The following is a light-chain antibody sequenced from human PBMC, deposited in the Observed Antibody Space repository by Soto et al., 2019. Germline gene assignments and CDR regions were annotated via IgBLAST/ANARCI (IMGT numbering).Light chain of an antibody. CDR3: LKYGNSPPYR. CDR2: GAS. Sequence: LSLSPGERATLSCRASQSVSRSHLAWYQQKPGQAPRLLIYGASSRATGIADRFSGSGSGTDFTLTISRLEPEDFAVLYCLKYGNSPPYRFGQATKVAIK. J-gene: IGKJ2*03. V-gene: IGKV3-20*01. CDR1: QSVSRSH.